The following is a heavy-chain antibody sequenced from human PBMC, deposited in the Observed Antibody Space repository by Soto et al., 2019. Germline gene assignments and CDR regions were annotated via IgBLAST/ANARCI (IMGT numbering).Heavy chain of an antibody. CDR1: GGSISSGGYY. D-gene: IGHD3-3*01. J-gene: IGHJ6*02. CDR2: IYYSGST. CDR3: ARERFYDFWSGPPTGGIDV. V-gene: IGHV4-31*03. Sequence: PSETLSLTCTVSGGSISSGGYYWSWIRQHPGKGLEWIGYIYYSGSTYYNPSLKSRVTISVDTSKNQFSLKLSSVTAADTAVYYCARERFYDFWSGPPTGGIDVWGQGTTVTVSS.